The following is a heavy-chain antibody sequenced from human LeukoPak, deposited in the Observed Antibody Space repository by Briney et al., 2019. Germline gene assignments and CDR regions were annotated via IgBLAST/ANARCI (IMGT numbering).Heavy chain of an antibody. Sequence: GGSLRLSCAASEFTFSSYAMSWVRQAPGKGLEWLAVISYDGSNKYYADSVKGRFTISRDNSKNTLYLQMNSLRAEDTAVYYCASSGVRFLEWSRPPYYYYMDVWGKGTTVTVSS. CDR1: EFTFSSYA. CDR3: ASSGVRFLEWSRPPYYYYMDV. V-gene: IGHV3-30-3*01. CDR2: ISYDGSNK. J-gene: IGHJ6*03. D-gene: IGHD3-3*01.